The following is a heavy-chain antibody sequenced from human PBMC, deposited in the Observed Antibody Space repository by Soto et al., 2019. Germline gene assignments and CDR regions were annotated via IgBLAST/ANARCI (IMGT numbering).Heavy chain of an antibody. J-gene: IGHJ5*02. CDR1: GFTFRSCW. Sequence: GGPLRLFSYSSGFTFRSCWMNWVRQAPGKGLEWVANIKQDGSEKYYVDSVKGRFTISRDNAKNSLYLQMNSLRAEDTAVYYCARGGLWSIAAAGTNWFDPWGQGTLVTVSP. D-gene: IGHD6-13*01. CDR3: ARGGLWSIAAAGTNWFDP. V-gene: IGHV3-7*01. CDR2: IKQDGSEK.